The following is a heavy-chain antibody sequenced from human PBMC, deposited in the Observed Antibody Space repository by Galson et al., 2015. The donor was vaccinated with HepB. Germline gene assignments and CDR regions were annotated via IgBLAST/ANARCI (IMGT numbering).Heavy chain of an antibody. CDR2: IIPSVDVA. D-gene: IGHD6-19*01. V-gene: IGHV1-69*04. J-gene: IGHJ5*02. Sequence: SVKVSCKASGGTFDNYGFSWVRQAPGQGLEWVGRIIPSVDVADHAERFQGRVTLTADKSTNTVYLELNGLRSEGTAMYYCARDADVAVAGTEGWFDPWGQGTLVTVAS. CDR3: ARDADVAVAGTEGWFDP. CDR1: GGTFDNYG.